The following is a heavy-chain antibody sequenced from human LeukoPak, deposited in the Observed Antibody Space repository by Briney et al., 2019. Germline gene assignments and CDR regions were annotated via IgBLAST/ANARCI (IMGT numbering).Heavy chain of an antibody. Sequence: SETLSLTCTVSGASISSTAHYWAWIRQSPGKGLDWIASLYHSGRSYYNPSLKSRVTISLDTSKRHFSLNLSSVTASDTANYYCARAPGYCSGISCYFRFDPWGQGTLVTVSS. CDR2: LYHSGRS. CDR1: GASISSTAHY. CDR3: ARAPGYCSGISCYFRFDP. J-gene: IGHJ5*02. V-gene: IGHV4-39*07. D-gene: IGHD2-2*03.